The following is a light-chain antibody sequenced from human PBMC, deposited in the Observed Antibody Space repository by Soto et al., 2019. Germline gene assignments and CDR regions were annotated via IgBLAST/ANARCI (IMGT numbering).Light chain of an antibody. CDR3: TSYAGGNNV. CDR2: EVN. Sequence: QSALTQPPSASGSPGQSVTISCTGTSSDVGGYNYVSWYQQHPGKVPKLIVYEVNKRPSGVPDRFSGSKSGNTASLTVSGLQAEDEADYYCTSYAGGNNVFGTGTKLTAL. V-gene: IGLV2-8*01. CDR1: SSDVGGYNY. J-gene: IGLJ1*01.